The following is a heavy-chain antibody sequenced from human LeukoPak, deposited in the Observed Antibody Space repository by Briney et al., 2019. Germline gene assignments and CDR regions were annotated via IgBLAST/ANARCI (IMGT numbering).Heavy chain of an antibody. CDR1: GFTLSSYA. Sequence: PGGSLRLSCAASGFTLSSYAMSWVRQAPGKGLEWVSAISGSGGSTYYADSVKGRFTISRDNSKNTLYLQMNSLRAEDTAVYYCAKDPDNYDFWSGYYLRYYFDYWGQGTLVTVSS. CDR3: AKDPDNYDFWSGYYLRYYFDY. D-gene: IGHD3-3*01. J-gene: IGHJ4*02. V-gene: IGHV3-23*01. CDR2: ISGSGGST.